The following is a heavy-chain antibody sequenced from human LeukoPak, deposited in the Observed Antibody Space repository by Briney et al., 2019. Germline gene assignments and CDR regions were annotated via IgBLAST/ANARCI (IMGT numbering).Heavy chain of an antibody. J-gene: IGHJ4*02. CDR3: AKRDSSGYYYFDS. CDR2: ISGSGGVISASGGAT. D-gene: IGHD3-22*01. V-gene: IGHV3-23*01. Sequence: PGGSLRLSCVASGLTFSNYAMSWVRRAPGKGLEWVSVISGSGGVISASGGATYYAESVKGRFTISRDNSDNTLYLQLNTLRAEDTAVYYCAKRDSSGYYYFDSWGQGTLVTVSS. CDR1: GLTFSNYA.